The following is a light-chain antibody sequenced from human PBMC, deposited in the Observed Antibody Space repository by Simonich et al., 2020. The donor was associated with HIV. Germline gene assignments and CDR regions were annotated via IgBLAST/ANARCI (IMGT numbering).Light chain of an antibody. Sequence: DIVMTQSTLSLPVTTGEPASISCRSSQSILHSNGYNYLDWYLQKPVQSPQLLIYLGSKLASGVPDRFSGSGSGTDFTLKISRVEAEDVGVYYCMQALQTPITFGQGTRLEIK. J-gene: IGKJ5*01. V-gene: IGKV2-28*01. CDR3: MQALQTPIT. CDR2: LGS. CDR1: QSILHSNGYNY.